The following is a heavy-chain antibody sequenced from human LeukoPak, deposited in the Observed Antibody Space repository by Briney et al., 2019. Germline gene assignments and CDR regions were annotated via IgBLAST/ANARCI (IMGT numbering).Heavy chain of an antibody. Sequence: SQTLSLTCTVSGGSISSGDYYWSWIRQPPGKGLEWIGYIYYSGSTYYSPSLKSRVTISVDTSKNQFSLKLSSVTAADTAVYYCARDLAQWLGTDYYYGMDVWGQGTTVTVSS. D-gene: IGHD6-19*01. CDR2: IYYSGST. CDR1: GGSISSGDYY. CDR3: ARDLAQWLGTDYYYGMDV. J-gene: IGHJ6*02. V-gene: IGHV4-30-4*01.